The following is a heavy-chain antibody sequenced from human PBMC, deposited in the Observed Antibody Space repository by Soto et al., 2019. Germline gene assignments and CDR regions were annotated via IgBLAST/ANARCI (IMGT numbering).Heavy chain of an antibody. Sequence: ASVKVSCKASGYTFTSYGISWVRQAPGQGLEWMGWISAYNGNTNYAQKLQGRVTMTTDTSTSTAYMELRSLRSDDTAVYYCARDFSMDDFWSGYYFLVGYHSYGMDFWGQGITVTLSS. CDR3: ARDFSMDDFWSGYYFLVGYHSYGMDF. CDR2: ISAYNGNT. D-gene: IGHD3-3*01. J-gene: IGHJ6*02. V-gene: IGHV1-18*01. CDR1: GYTFTSYG.